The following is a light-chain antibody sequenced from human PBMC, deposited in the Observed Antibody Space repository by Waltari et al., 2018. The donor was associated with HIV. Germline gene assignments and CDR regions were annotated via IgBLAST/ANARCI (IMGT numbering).Light chain of an antibody. J-gene: IGLJ2*01. Sequence: QSALTQPASVPGSPGQSITISCTGTSSDVGSYNLVSWYQQHPGKAPKLMIYEVSKRPSGVSNRFSGSKSGNTASLTISGLQAEDEAYYYCCSYAGSSTLVFGGGTKLTVL. V-gene: IGLV2-23*02. CDR3: CSYAGSSTLV. CDR1: SSDVGSYNL. CDR2: EVS.